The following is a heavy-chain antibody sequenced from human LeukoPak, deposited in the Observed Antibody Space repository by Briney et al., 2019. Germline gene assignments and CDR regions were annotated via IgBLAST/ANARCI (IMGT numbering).Heavy chain of an antibody. V-gene: IGHV4-59*01. Sequence: PSETLSLTCTVSGGSISSYYWSWIRQPPGKGLEWIGYIYYSGSTNYNPSLKSRVTISVDTSKNQLSLKLSSVTAADTAVYYCARERHDYVWGSYRSRIDYWGQGTLVTVSS. J-gene: IGHJ4*02. D-gene: IGHD3-16*02. CDR1: GGSISSYY. CDR3: ARERHDYVWGSYRSRIDY. CDR2: IYYSGST.